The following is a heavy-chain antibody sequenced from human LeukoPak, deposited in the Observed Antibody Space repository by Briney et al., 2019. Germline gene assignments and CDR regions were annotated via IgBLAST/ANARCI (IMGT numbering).Heavy chain of an antibody. J-gene: IGHJ6*03. Sequence: GGSLRLSCAASGFTFSSYSMNWVRQAPGKGLEWVSYISSSSSTIYYADSVKGRFTISRDNAKNSLYLQMNSLRAEDTAVYYCARAYMGQDYYYMDVWGKGTTVTISS. CDR2: ISSSSSTI. CDR3: ARAYMGQDYYYMDV. V-gene: IGHV3-48*01. CDR1: GFTFSSYS. D-gene: IGHD3-16*01.